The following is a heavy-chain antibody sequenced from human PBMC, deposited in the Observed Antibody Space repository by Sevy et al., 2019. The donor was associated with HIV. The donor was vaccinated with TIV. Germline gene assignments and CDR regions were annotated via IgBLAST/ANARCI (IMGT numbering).Heavy chain of an antibody. D-gene: IGHD4-17*01. CDR3: ARGGYGDYSSYFDF. J-gene: IGHJ4*02. CDR1: GDSVASNSAA. V-gene: IGHV6-1*01. Sequence: SQTLSLTCAISGDSVASNSAAWNWIRQSPSRGLERLGRTYYSSKWYNDYAVSVKSRITINPDTSKNQFSLQMNSVTPEDTAVYFCARGGYGDYSSYFDFWGQGTLVTVSS. CDR2: TYYSSKWYN.